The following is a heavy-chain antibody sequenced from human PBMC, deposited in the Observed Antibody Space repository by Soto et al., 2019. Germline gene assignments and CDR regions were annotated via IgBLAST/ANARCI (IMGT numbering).Heavy chain of an antibody. CDR1: GFTFSSYA. Sequence: PGGSLRLSCAASGFTFSSYAMSWVRQAPGKGLEWVSAISGSGGSTYYADSVKGRFTISRDNSKNTLYLQMNSLRAEDTAVYYCAKEGIVVVIGFRVARGAFSIWRRRTMDLVS. V-gene: IGHV3-23*01. CDR3: AKEGIVVVIGFRVARGAFSI. J-gene: IGHJ3*02. CDR2: ISGSGGST. D-gene: IGHD2-15*01.